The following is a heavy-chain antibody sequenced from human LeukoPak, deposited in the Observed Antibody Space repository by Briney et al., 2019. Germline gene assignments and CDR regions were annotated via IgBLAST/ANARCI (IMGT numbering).Heavy chain of an antibody. D-gene: IGHD5-12*01. CDR1: GGSFSGYY. CDR2: INHSGST. CDR3: ARGRRWLRYYYYYMDV. V-gene: IGHV4-34*01. J-gene: IGHJ6*03. Sequence: SETLSLTCAVYGGSFSGYYWSWIRQPPGKGLEWIGEINHSGSTNYNPSLKSRVTISVDTSKNQFSLKLSSVTAADTAVYYCARGRRWLRYYYYYMDVWGKGTTVTVSS.